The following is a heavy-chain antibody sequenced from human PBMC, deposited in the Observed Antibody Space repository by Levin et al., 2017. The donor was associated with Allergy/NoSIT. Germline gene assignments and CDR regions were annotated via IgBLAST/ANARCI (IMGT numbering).Heavy chain of an antibody. CDR3: VSEQQWLPPGGFDL. J-gene: IGHJ3*01. Sequence: SETLSLTCTVSGGSISSSSYYWNWIRQPGGKGLEWIGRIFSSGSTNYNPSLKSRVTISLDTSKNQFSLNLSTVTAADTAIYYCVSEQQWLPPGGFDLWGQGTMVAVSS. CDR1: GGSISSSSYY. V-gene: IGHV4-61*02. D-gene: IGHD5-24*01. CDR2: IFSSGST.